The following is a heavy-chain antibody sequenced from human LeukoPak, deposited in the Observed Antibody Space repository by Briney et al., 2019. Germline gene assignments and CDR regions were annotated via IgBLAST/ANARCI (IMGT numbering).Heavy chain of an antibody. CDR1: GYTFTSYY. J-gene: IGHJ6*03. V-gene: IGHV1-46*01. CDR3: AKDSKIVGATFRSYHYMDV. Sequence: GASVQVSCKASGYTFTSYYMHWVRQAPGQGLEWMGIINPSGGSTSYAQKFQGRVTMTRDMSTSTVYMELSSLRSEDTAVYYCAKDSKIVGATFRSYHYMDVWGKGTAVTVSS. D-gene: IGHD1-26*01. CDR2: INPSGGST.